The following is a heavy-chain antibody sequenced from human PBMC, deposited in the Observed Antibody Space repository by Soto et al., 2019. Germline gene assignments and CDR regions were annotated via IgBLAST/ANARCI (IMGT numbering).Heavy chain of an antibody. CDR3: AIQNSIAVAGHFDY. V-gene: IGHV1-18*01. J-gene: IGHJ4*02. CDR1: GYTFTSYG. CDR2: ISAYNGNT. Sequence: ASVKVSCKASGYTFTSYGISWVRQAPGQGLEWMGWISAYNGNTNYAQKLQGRVTMTTDTSTSTAYMELRSLRSDDTAVYYCAIQNSIAVAGHFDYWGQLTLVTVSS. D-gene: IGHD6-19*01.